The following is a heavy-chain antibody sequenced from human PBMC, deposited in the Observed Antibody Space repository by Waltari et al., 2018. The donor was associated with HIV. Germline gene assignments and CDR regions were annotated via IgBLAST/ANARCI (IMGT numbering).Heavy chain of an antibody. J-gene: IGHJ1*01. CDR3: VRLGSGIYFPTRIDF. Sequence: QVHLQESGPGLLKPAETLSLSCKVSGASISGSHFYWGWIRPPPGKTLDGLGGLHFSGDTFYNPTLKTRLNISVDSSANQVSLTVESVTAADTAHYFCVRLGSGIYFPTRIDFWGRGTLVIVSS. CDR2: LHFSGDT. CDR1: GASISGSHFY. D-gene: IGHD3-10*01. V-gene: IGHV4-39*01.